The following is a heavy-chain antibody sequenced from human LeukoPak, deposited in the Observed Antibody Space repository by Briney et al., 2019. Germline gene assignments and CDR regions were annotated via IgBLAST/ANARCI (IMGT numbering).Heavy chain of an antibody. J-gene: IGHJ3*02. Sequence: GESLKIFCKGSGYIFTSYWIGWVRQMPGKGLEWMGIIYPGDSDTRYSPSFQGQVTISADKSISTAYLQWSSLKASDTAMYYCARTGATTVFPDAFDIWGQGTMVTVSS. CDR1: GYIFTSYW. CDR3: ARTGATTVFPDAFDI. D-gene: IGHD4-17*01. V-gene: IGHV5-51*01. CDR2: IYPGDSDT.